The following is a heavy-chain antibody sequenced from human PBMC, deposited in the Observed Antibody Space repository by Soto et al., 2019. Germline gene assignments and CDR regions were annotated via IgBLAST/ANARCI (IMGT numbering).Heavy chain of an antibody. CDR2: ISGSGDYT. CDR1: GFTFDIYA. D-gene: IGHD6-19*01. Sequence: EVQLLESAGDWVQPGGSLRLSCDASGFTFDIYALSWVRQTPGKGLEWVAAISGSGDYTYYTDSVEGRFTISRDNSKNTLSLQMNNMRVEDTAIYYCAKVDRYSSGWSYYAPEYYYYPMDVWGQGTTVTVSS. V-gene: IGHV3-23*01. J-gene: IGHJ6*02. CDR3: AKVDRYSSGWSYYAPEYYYYPMDV.